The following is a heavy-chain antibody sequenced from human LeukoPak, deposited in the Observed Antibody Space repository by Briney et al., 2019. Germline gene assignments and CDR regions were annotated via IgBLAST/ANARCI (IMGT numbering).Heavy chain of an antibody. J-gene: IGHJ4*02. CDR1: GFTFSSYA. V-gene: IGHV3-30*04. CDR2: ISYDGSNK. CDR3: ARIAMVRGVIDDY. D-gene: IGHD3-10*01. Sequence: GGSLRLSCAASGFTFSSYAMHWVRQAPGKGLEWVAVISYDGSNKYYADSVKGRFTISRDNSKNTLHLQMNSLRAEDTAVYYCARIAMVRGVIDDYWGQGTLVTVSS.